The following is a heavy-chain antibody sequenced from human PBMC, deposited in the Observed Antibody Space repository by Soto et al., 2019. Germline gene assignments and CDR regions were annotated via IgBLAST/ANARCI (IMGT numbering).Heavy chain of an antibody. J-gene: IGHJ3*02. V-gene: IGHV3-30*18. CDR2: IASDGTKE. CDR1: GFTLSSYG. Sequence: PGGSLRLSCEVSGFTLSSYGMHWVRQAPGKGLEWVGAIASDGTKESYGDSVKGRFTISRDNPKNTLYLQMNSLRGDDTAVYFCAKGHAPEIHSSFHIWGQGTMVTVS. CDR3: AKGHAPEIHSSFHI.